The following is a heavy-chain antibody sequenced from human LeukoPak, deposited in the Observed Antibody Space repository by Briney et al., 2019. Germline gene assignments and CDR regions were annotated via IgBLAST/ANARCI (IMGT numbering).Heavy chain of an antibody. Sequence: GGSLRLSCAASGFXFSSYSMNWVRQAPGRGPEWVSFISGTSNTIHYADSVKGRFTISRDNAQNSLYLQMNSLRGEDTAVYYCATSGSYRFDYWGQGTLVTVSS. CDR2: ISGTSNTI. CDR1: GFXFSSYS. J-gene: IGHJ4*02. D-gene: IGHD1-26*01. CDR3: ATSGSYRFDY. V-gene: IGHV3-48*01.